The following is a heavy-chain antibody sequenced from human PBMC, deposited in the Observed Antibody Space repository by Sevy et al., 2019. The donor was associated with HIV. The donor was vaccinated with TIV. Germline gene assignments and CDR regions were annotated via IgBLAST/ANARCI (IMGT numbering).Heavy chain of an antibody. D-gene: IGHD1-26*01. V-gene: IGHV3-30*02. Sequence: GGSLRLSCAASGLTFSTYGMHWVRQAPGKGLEWVAFIRYDGTNKYYANSLKGRFTISRDNSKNTLYLQMNSLRTEDTAVYYCAKGGLNSGSTDDFDIWGQRTKVTVSS. J-gene: IGHJ3*02. CDR3: AKGGLNSGSTDDFDI. CDR2: IRYDGTNK. CDR1: GLTFSTYG.